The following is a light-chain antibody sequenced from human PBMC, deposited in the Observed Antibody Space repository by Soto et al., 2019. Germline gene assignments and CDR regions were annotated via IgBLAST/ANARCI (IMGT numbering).Light chain of an antibody. J-gene: IGLJ1*01. CDR2: NNN. V-gene: IGLV1-44*01. Sequence: QLVLTQPPSASGTPGQRVTISCSGSSSNIGSNTVNWSQQLPGTAPKLLIYNNNHRPSGVPDRFSGSTSGTSASLAISGLQSEDEADYYCAAWDDSLNGLVFGTGTKVTVL. CDR1: SSNIGSNT. CDR3: AAWDDSLNGLV.